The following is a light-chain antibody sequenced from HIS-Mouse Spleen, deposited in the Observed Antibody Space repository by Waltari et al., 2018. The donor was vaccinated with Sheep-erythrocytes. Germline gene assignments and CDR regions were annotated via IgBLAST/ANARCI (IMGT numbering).Light chain of an antibody. Sequence: DIQMTQSPSSLSASVGDRVTIPCRESQSISSYLNWYPQKPGKAPKLRIYAASSLQSGVPSRFSGSGSGTDFTLTISSLQPEDFATYYCQQSYSTPQFTFGPGTKVDIK. CDR1: QSISSY. CDR2: AAS. V-gene: IGKV1-39*01. J-gene: IGKJ3*01. CDR3: QQSYSTPQFT.